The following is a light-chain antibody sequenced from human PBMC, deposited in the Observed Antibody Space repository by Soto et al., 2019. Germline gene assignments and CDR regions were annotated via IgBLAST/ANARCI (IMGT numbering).Light chain of an antibody. CDR1: QSVSSDY. J-gene: IGKJ1*01. CDR3: QQYNNWPT. V-gene: IGKV3D-20*02. CDR2: GAS. Sequence: EIVLTQSPATLSLSPGERATLSCRASQSVSSDYLAWYQQKPGQAPRLLIYGASTRATGIPDKFSGGGSGTDFTLTISRLEPEDFAVYYCQQYNNWPTFGQGTKVDIK.